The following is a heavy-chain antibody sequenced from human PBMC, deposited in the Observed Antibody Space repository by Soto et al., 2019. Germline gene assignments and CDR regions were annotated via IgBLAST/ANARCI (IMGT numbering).Heavy chain of an antibody. V-gene: IGHV3-23*01. CDR1: GFTFRNQD. D-gene: IGHD3-22*01. J-gene: IGHJ4*02. CDR3: AKDRQFRSYYESAGHYND. Sequence: EVQLLESGGGLVQPGGSLRLTCVGSGFTFRNQDMRWVRQAPGKGLEWVSGISGRGGVTNYADSVKGRFTIARDNSKNTLYLQMNNLRANDTAVYYCAKDRQFRSYYESAGHYNDWGQGTLFTVAS. CDR2: ISGRGGVT.